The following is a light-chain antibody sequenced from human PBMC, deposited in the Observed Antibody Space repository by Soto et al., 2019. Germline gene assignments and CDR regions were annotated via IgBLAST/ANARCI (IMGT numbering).Light chain of an antibody. CDR2: DAS. CDR1: QSISSW. Sequence: DIQMTQSPSTLSASVGDRVTITCRASQSISSWLAWYQQKPGKAPKLLIYDASSLESGVPSRFSGSGSGTDFTLKISRVEAEDVGVYYCMQALQTPITFGQGTRL. J-gene: IGKJ5*01. V-gene: IGKV1-5*01. CDR3: MQALQTPIT.